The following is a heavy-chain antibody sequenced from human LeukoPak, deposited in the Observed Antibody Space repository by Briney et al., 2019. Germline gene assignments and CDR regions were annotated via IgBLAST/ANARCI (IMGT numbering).Heavy chain of an antibody. J-gene: IGHJ4*02. D-gene: IGHD3-10*01. CDR2: IDSDGSNT. CDR1: GFALSTYW. CDR3: ARAGSGSSYDC. V-gene: IGHV3-74*01. Sequence: GSLRLSCAASGFALSTYWMHWVRQAPGKGLVWVSLIDSDGSNTLYADSVKDRFTNPRDTAKNTLYLEMNRLRADDTAVYYGARAGSGSSYDCWGQGTLVTVSS.